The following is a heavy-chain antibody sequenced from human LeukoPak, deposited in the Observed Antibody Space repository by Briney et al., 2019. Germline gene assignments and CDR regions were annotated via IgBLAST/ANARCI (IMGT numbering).Heavy chain of an antibody. CDR3: ARLPYYYDTIGDGMDV. Sequence: SQTLSLTCAISGDNVSTDSAAWNWIRQSPSRGLEWLGRTYYRSSWFNDYGPSVKSRITINPDTSKNQFSLQLNSVTPEDTAVYYCARLPYYYDTIGDGMDVWGQGTAVTVSS. CDR2: TYYRSSWFN. V-gene: IGHV6-1*01. CDR1: GDNVSTDSAA. J-gene: IGHJ6*02. D-gene: IGHD3-22*01.